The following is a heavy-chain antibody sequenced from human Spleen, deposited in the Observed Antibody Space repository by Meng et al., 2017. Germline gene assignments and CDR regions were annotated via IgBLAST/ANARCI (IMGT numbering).Heavy chain of an antibody. CDR2: INHSGST. CDR3: ARGPTTMAHDFDY. Sequence: HVQLQQWGAGLLKPSEPLSLTCVVSGGSFSDYYWSWIRQPPGKGLEWIGEINHSGSTNYNPSLESRATISVDTSQNNLPLKLSSVTAADSAVYYCARGPTTMAHDFDYWGQGTLVTVSS. J-gene: IGHJ4*02. D-gene: IGHD4-11*01. CDR1: GGSFSDYY. V-gene: IGHV4-34*01.